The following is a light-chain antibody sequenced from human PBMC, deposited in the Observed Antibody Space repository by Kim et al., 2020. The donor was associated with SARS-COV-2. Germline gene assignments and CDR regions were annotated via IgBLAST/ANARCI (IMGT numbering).Light chain of an antibody. Sequence: GSPGQTASIPCSRDTLGDQYACWYQQKPGQSPVLVIYQDNKRPSGIPERFSGSNSGNTATLTISGTQAMDEADYYCQAWDSSTVLFGGGTQLTVL. CDR3: QAWDSSTVL. CDR2: QDN. J-gene: IGLJ2*01. CDR1: TLGDQY. V-gene: IGLV3-1*01.